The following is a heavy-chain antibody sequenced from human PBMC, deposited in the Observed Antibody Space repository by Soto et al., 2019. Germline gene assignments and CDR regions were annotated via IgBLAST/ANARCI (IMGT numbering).Heavy chain of an antibody. J-gene: IGHJ4*02. D-gene: IGHD3-22*01. Sequence: PSETLSLTCTVSGGSISSSSYYWGWIRQPPGKGLEWIGSIYYSGSTYYNPSLKSRVTISVDTSKNQFSLKLSSVTAADTAVYYCARQGYYDSSGLDYWGQGTLVTVSS. CDR1: GGSISSSSYY. CDR2: IYYSGST. CDR3: ARQGYYDSSGLDY. V-gene: IGHV4-39*01.